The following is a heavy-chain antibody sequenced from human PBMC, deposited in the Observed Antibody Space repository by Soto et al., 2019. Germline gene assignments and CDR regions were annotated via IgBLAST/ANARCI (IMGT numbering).Heavy chain of an antibody. J-gene: IGHJ5*01. CDR3: VRCYCSVGSCYACWHFDF. D-gene: IGHD2-15*01. V-gene: IGHV1-18*01. CDR2: ISPSTGDT. CDR1: GYTFNSYA. Sequence: QVQLVQSGGEVKKPGASVKVSCQASGYTFNSYAISWVRQAPGQGLEWMGWISPSTGDTDQAQNFQDRVIMTLDIFTTTAYMERRSLRSDDTTVYYCVRCYCSVGSCYACWHFDFWGRGTLVTVSS.